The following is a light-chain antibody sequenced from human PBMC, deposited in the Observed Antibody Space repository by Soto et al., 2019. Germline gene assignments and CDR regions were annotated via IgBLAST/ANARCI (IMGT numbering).Light chain of an antibody. CDR2: DAS. CDR3: QQRSNWL. V-gene: IGKV3-11*01. Sequence: VFTQPPGTLYLSPVESATLSCRASQSVSSYLAWYQQKPGQAPRLLIYDASNRATGVPARFSGSGSGTDFTLTISSPEPEDFAVYYCQQRSNWLFGPGTKVDIK. CDR1: QSVSSY. J-gene: IGKJ3*01.